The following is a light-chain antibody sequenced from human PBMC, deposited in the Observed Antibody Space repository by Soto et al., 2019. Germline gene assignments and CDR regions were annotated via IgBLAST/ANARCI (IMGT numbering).Light chain of an antibody. CDR1: SSDVGSYTF. V-gene: IGLV2-14*03. CDR2: DVS. CDR3: SSYTSSSTHV. Sequence: QSAQTQPASVSGSPGQSITISCTGTSSDVGSYTFVSWYQQHPDKVPKLMIFDVSRRPSGVSDRFSGSKSGNTASLTISGLQPEDEADYYCSSYTSSSTHVFGSGTKLTVL. J-gene: IGLJ1*01.